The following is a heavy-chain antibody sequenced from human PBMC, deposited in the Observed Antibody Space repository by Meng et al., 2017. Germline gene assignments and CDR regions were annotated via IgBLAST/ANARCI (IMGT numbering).Heavy chain of an antibody. D-gene: IGHD2-21*02. V-gene: IGHV1-69*01. CDR1: GGTFSSYA. J-gene: IGHJ5*02. Sequence: QVQAVQCGAEVKKPGSSVKVSCKASGGTFSSYAISWVRQAPGQGLEWMGGIIPIFGTANYAQKFQGRVTITADESTSTAYMELSSLRSEDTAVYYCAREIAAAYCGGDCYLWGQGTLVTVSS. CDR2: IIPIFGTA. CDR3: AREIAAAYCGGDCYL.